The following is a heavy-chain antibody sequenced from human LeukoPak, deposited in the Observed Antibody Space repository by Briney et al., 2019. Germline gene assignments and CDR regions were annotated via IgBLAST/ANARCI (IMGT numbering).Heavy chain of an antibody. Sequence: SETLSLTCTVSGGSISSGGYYWSWIRQHPGKGLEWIGYIYYSGSTYYNPSLKSRVTISVDTSKNQFSLKLSSVTAADTAVYYCARRGKYYYDSSGYYYRFDPWGQGTLVTVSS. CDR1: GGSISSGGYY. D-gene: IGHD3-22*01. CDR3: ARRGKYYYDSSGYYYRFDP. V-gene: IGHV4-31*03. CDR2: IYYSGST. J-gene: IGHJ5*02.